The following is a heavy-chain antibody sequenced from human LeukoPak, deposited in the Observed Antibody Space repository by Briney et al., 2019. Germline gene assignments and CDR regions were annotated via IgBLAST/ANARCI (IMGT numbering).Heavy chain of an antibody. D-gene: IGHD1-26*01. Sequence: SETLSLTCTVSGGSISSGTYYWRWIRQHPGKGPEWMGYIYYSGSTYYNPSLKSRVTISIDTSKNQLSLKLSSVTAADTAVYYCARAGVYSGSYFDYWGQGTLVTVSS. CDR2: IYYSGST. CDR1: GGSISSGTYY. CDR3: ARAGVYSGSYFDY. J-gene: IGHJ4*02. V-gene: IGHV4-31*03.